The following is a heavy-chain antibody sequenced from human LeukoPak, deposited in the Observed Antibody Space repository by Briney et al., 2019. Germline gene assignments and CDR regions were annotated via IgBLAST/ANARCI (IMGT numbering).Heavy chain of an antibody. V-gene: IGHV3-48*02. CDR3: ATDQRYAFDY. CDR2: IRTTAEGAKYA. Sequence: GGSLRLSCATSRFSFTDYPMNWVRQAPGKGVEWISNIRTTAEGAKYAYYADSVKGRVTISRDDGKNTLYLHMNSLRDDDTAVYYCATDQRYAFDYWGQGILVTVSS. CDR1: RFSFTDYP. J-gene: IGHJ4*02. D-gene: IGHD3-9*01.